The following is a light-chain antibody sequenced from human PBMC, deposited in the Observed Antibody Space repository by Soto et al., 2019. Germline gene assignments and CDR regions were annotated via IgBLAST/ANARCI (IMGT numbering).Light chain of an antibody. CDR2: DAS. CDR1: QSVGST. J-gene: IGKJ4*01. Sequence: EIVMTQSPPTLSVSPGERATLSCRASQSVGSTLAWYQQRPGQAPRLLIYDASNRATGIPARFSGSESGTEFSLTISSLQSEDFAVYSCQQYGDWPGAFGGGTKVEIK. CDR3: QQYGDWPGA. V-gene: IGKV3D-15*01.